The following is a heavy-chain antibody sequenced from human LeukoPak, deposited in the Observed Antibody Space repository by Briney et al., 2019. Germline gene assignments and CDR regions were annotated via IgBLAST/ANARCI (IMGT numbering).Heavy chain of an antibody. Sequence: GASVKVSCKASGYTFTSYGISWVRQAPGQGLEWTGWINPNSGGTNYAQKFQGRVTMTRDTSISTAYMELSRLRSDDTAVYYCARIAAAGTVHWFDPWGQGTLVTVSS. CDR1: GYTFTSYG. J-gene: IGHJ5*02. CDR2: INPNSGGT. D-gene: IGHD6-13*01. V-gene: IGHV1-2*02. CDR3: ARIAAAGTVHWFDP.